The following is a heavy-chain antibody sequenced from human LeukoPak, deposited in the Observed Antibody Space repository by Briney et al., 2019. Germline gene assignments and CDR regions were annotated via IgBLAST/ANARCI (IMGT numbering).Heavy chain of an antibody. CDR3: ARLVRGVKYGYNWFDP. V-gene: IGHV1-69*13. CDR1: GGTFSSYA. D-gene: IGHD3-10*01. Sequence: SVKVSCKASGGTFSSYAISWVRQAPGQGLEWTGGIIPIFGTANYAQKFQGRVTITADESTSTAYMELSSLRSEDTAVYYCARLVRGVKYGYNWFDPWGQGTLVTVSS. CDR2: IIPIFGTA. J-gene: IGHJ5*02.